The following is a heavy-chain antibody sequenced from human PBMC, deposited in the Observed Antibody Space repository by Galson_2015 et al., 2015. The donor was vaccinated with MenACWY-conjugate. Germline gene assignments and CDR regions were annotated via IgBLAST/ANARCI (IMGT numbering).Heavy chain of an antibody. V-gene: IGHV4-39*01. D-gene: IGHD6-19*01. CDR3: ARQQWLIPFDI. CDR1: GGSISSSGDY. Sequence: ETLSLTCTVSGGSISSSGDYWGWIRQPPGKGLEWIGSIYYSGSTYYNPSLKSRVTISVDTSKKKFSLKVSSATAADTAVYYCARQQWLIPFDIWGQGTMVTVSS. J-gene: IGHJ3*02. CDR2: IYYSGST.